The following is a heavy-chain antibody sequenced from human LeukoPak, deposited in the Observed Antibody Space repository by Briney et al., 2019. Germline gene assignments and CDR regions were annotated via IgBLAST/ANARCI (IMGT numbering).Heavy chain of an antibody. CDR3: GRNRQGGRSLAY. CDR1: GGSISRDY. Sequence: PSETLSLTCTVSGGSISRDYWSWIRQPPGKGLEWIGYIYYTGSTNYNPSLKSRVTISVDTSKNQFSLKLSSVTAADTAVYYCGRNRQGGRSLAYWGKGPLVPVS. J-gene: IGHJ4*02. V-gene: IGHV4-59*01. CDR2: IYYTGST. D-gene: IGHD2-15*01.